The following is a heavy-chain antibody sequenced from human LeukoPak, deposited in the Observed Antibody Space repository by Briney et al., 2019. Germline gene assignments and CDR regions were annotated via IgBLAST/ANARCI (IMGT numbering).Heavy chain of an antibody. V-gene: IGHV3-23*01. D-gene: IGHD2-15*01. CDR2: ISGSGGST. CDR1: GFTFSSYA. CDR3: AKLTPDPGYLRL. Sequence: PGGSLSLSCAASGFTFSSYAMSWVRQAPRKGLEWVSAISGSGGSTYYADSVKGRFTISRDNSKNTLYLQMNCLRAEDTAVYYCAKLTPDPGYLRLWGQGTLVTVSS. J-gene: IGHJ4*02.